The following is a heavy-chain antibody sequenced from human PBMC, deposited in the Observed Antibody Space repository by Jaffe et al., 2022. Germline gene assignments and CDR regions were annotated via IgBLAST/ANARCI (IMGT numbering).Heavy chain of an antibody. CDR2: IYHSGST. D-gene: IGHD3-9*01. CDR1: GGSISSSNW. V-gene: IGHV4-4*02. CDR3: ASSPYYDILTGSLGMDY. Sequence: QVQLQESGPGLVKPSGTLSLTCAVSGGSISSSNWWSWIRQPPGKGLEWIGEIYHSGSTNYNPSLKSRVTISVDKSKNQFSLKLSSVTAADTAVYYCASSPYYDILTGSLGMDYWGQGTLVTVSS. J-gene: IGHJ4*02.